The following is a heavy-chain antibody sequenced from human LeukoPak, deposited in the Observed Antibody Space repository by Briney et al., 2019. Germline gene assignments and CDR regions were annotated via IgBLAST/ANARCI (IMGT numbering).Heavy chain of an antibody. J-gene: IGHJ3*02. CDR1: GFTFSSYW. D-gene: IGHD6-19*01. V-gene: IGHV3-74*01. CDR3: ARGYSSGWFYAFDI. Sequence: PGGSLRLSCAASGFTFSSYWMHWVRHAPGKGLVCVSRINSDESRTNYADSVKGRFTISRDNAKNTLYLQLNSLRAEDTAVYYCARGYSSGWFYAFDIWGQGTMVTVSS. CDR2: INSDESRT.